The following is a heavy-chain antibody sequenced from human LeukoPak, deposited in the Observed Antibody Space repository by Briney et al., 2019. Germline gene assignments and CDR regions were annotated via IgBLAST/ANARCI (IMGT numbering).Heavy chain of an antibody. Sequence: GGSLRLSCAASGFTFSNYWMGWVRQAPGKGLEWVANIKQDGSEIYYVDSVKGRFTISRDTAKDSLYLQMNRLRAEDTALYYCAKYWVGSGYYYAPFDYWGQGTLVTVSS. CDR1: GFTFSNYW. D-gene: IGHD3-22*01. CDR3: AKYWVGSGYYYAPFDY. V-gene: IGHV3-7*03. CDR2: IKQDGSEI. J-gene: IGHJ4*02.